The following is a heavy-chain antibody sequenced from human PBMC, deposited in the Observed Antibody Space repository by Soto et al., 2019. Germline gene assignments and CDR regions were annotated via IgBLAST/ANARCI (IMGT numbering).Heavy chain of an antibody. J-gene: IGHJ5*02. CDR2: ISAYNGNT. Sequence: ASVTGSCKASGYTFTSDGISWVRQAPGQGLEWMGRISAYNGNTNYAQKLQGRVTMTTDTSTSTAYMELRSLRSDDTAVYYCARWGIAVADNWFDPWGQGTLVTVSS. D-gene: IGHD6-19*01. V-gene: IGHV1-18*01. CDR3: ARWGIAVADNWFDP. CDR1: GYTFTSDG.